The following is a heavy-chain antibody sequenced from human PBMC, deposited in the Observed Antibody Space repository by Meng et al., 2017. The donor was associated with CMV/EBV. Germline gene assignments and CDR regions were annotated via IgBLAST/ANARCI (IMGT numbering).Heavy chain of an antibody. CDR3: ARRYGSTNWFDP. CDR2: IYYSGST. Sequence: TVSGCSISGSSYYWGWIRQPPGKGLEWIGSIYYSGSTYYNPSLKSRVTISVDTSKNQFSLKLSSVTAADTAVYYCARRYGSTNWFDPWGQGTLVTVS. D-gene: IGHD4-17*01. V-gene: IGHV4-39*07. J-gene: IGHJ5*02. CDR1: GCSISGSSYY.